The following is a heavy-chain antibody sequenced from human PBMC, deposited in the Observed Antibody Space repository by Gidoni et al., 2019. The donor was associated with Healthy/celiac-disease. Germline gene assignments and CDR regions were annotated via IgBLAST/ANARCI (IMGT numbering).Heavy chain of an antibody. CDR2: INPNSGGT. D-gene: IGHD2-2*01. V-gene: IGHV1-2*04. Sequence: QVQLVQSGAEVKKPGASVKVACKASGYTFTGYYMHWVRQAPGQGLEWMGWINPNSGGTNYAQKFQGWVTMTRDTSISTAYMELSRLRSDDTAVYYCARASGRTDIVVVPAAMLADYWGQGTLVTVSS. CDR3: ARASGRTDIVVVPAAMLADY. J-gene: IGHJ4*02. CDR1: GYTFTGYY.